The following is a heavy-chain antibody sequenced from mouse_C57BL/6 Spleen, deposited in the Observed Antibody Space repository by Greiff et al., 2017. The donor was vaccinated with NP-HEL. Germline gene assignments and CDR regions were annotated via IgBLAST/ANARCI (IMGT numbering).Heavy chain of an antibody. V-gene: IGHV1-82*01. CDR1: GYAFSSSW. D-gene: IGHD1-1*01. CDR3: AREDTTVVGYYFDY. CDR2: IYPGDGDT. Sequence: VQLQQSGPELVKPGASVKISCKASGYAFSSSWMNWVKQRPGKGLEWIGRIYPGDGDTNYNGKFKGKATLTADKSSSTAYMQLSSLTSEDSAVYFCAREDTTVVGYYFDYWGQGTTLTVSS. J-gene: IGHJ2*01.